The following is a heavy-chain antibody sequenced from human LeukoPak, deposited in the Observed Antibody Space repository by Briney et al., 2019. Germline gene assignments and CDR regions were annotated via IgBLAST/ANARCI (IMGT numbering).Heavy chain of an antibody. CDR1: GYTFTGYY. CDR3: ARDRSGSGYDLGIPDY. CDR2: INPNSGGT. V-gene: IGHV1-2*02. D-gene: IGHD5-12*01. J-gene: IGHJ4*02. Sequence: GASVKVSCKASGYTFTGYYMHRVRQAPGQGLEWMGWINPNSGGTNYAQKFQGRVTMTRDTSISTAYMELSRLRSDDTAVYYCARDRSGSGYDLGIPDYWGRGTLVTVSS.